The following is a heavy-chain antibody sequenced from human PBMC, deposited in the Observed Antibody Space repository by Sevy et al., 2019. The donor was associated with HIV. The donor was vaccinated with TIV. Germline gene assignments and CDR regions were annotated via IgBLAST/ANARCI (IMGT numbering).Heavy chain of an antibody. Sequence: GGSLRLSCTGSGSSFSYYGIHWVRQAQGKGLDWVALISHDGINEYYADSVKGRFTISRDNSKNTVYLEMNRLRNEDTAIYFCANAYSGSYSHSYLYALDVWGQGTTVTVSS. J-gene: IGHJ6*02. CDR2: ISHDGINE. V-gene: IGHV3-30*18. CDR1: GSSFSYYG. D-gene: IGHD1-26*01. CDR3: ANAYSGSYSHSYLYALDV.